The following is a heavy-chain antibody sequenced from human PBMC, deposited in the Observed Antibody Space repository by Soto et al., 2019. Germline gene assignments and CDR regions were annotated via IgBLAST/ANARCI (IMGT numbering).Heavy chain of an antibody. J-gene: IGHJ4*02. Sequence: QVQLQESGPGLVKPSETLSLTCTVSGGSISSYYWSWIRQPPGKGLEWIGDIYDSENTDYNPSLKSRVTISVDTSKNQFSLKLSSVTAADTAVYYCARAPALYFFDCWGQGTLVTVSS. V-gene: IGHV4-59*01. CDR1: GGSISSYY. CDR2: IYDSENT. CDR3: ARAPALYFFDC.